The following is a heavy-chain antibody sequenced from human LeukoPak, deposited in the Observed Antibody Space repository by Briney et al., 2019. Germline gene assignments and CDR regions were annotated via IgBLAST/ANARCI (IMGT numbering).Heavy chain of an antibody. CDR3: AREEQLVHGNYYYYYYMDV. J-gene: IGHJ6*03. CDR2: IYTSGST. Sequence: PSETLSLTCTVSGGSISNYYWSWIRQPAGKGLEWIGRIYTSGSTNYNPSLRSRVTISVDTSKNQFSLKLSSVTAADTAVYYCAREEQLVHGNYYYYYYMDVWGKGTTVTVSS. CDR1: GGSISNYY. D-gene: IGHD6-13*01. V-gene: IGHV4-4*07.